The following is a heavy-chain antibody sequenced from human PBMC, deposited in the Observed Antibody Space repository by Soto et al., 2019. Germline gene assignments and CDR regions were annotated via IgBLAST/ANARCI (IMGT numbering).Heavy chain of an antibody. V-gene: IGHV4-39*01. CDR1: GGSISSSSYS. Sequence: SETLSLTCSVSGGSISSSSYSWGWIRQSPGKGLEWIGYFYYSGIYSGSTYYNPSLKSRVTISVDTSRNQFSLKLSSVTAADTAVFYCATDGGFGERGAFDVWGQGTMVTVSS. CDR2: FYYSGIYSGST. CDR3: ATDGGFGERGAFDV. J-gene: IGHJ3*01. D-gene: IGHD3-10*01.